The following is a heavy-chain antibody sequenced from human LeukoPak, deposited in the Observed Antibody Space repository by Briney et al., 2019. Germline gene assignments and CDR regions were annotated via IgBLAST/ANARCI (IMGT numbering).Heavy chain of an antibody. CDR2: IYYSGST. V-gene: IGHV4-59*01. CDR1: GGSISSYY. CDR3: AREISAAAGPSYYYYYMDV. Sequence: SETLSLTCTVSGGSISSYYWSWIRQPPGKGLEWIGYIYYSGSTNYNPSLKSRVTISVDTSKNQFSLKLSFVTAADTAVYYCAREISAAAGPSYYYYYMDVWGKGTTVTVSS. D-gene: IGHD6-13*01. J-gene: IGHJ6*03.